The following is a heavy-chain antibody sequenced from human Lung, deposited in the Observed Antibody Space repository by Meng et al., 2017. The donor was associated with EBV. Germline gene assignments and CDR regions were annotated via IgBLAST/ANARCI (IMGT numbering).Heavy chain of an antibody. CDR1: GGSISGSSDY. J-gene: IGHJ4*02. CDR2: IYYTGST. Sequence: RLKGLSPGLVKPSATLSLTCTVPGGSISGSSDYWGWIRQPPGKGLEWIASIYYTGSTYYNPSLKSRVTISVDTSKNQFSLNLSSVTAADTAVYYCARRGRDRPFDYWGQGTLVTVSS. CDR3: ARRGRDRPFDY. D-gene: IGHD2-15*01. V-gene: IGHV4-39*01.